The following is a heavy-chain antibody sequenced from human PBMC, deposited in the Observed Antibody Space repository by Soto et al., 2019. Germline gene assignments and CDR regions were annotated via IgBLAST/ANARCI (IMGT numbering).Heavy chain of an antibody. CDR3: ARSAIFGVVIGWFDP. D-gene: IGHD3-3*01. Sequence: PSETLSLTCSVSGDSISSENYYWGWIRQTPGKGLKWIGYIYYSGSTNYNPSLKSRVTISVDTSKSQFSLKLSSVTAADTAVYFCARSAIFGVVIGWFDPWGQGTLVTVSS. CDR1: GDSISSENYY. V-gene: IGHV4-61*01. J-gene: IGHJ5*02. CDR2: IYYSGST.